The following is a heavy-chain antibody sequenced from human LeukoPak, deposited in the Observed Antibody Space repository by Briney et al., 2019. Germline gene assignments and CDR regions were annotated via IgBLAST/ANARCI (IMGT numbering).Heavy chain of an antibody. CDR2: IYSGGNT. V-gene: IGHV3-53*01. J-gene: IGHJ4*02. Sequence: GGSLRLSCAASGFTVSSNYMSWVRQAPGKGLEWVSVIYSGGNTYYADSVKGRFTISRDNSKNTLYLQMNSLRAEDTAVYYCARVSRITMVRGVIITPPALVFDYWGQGTLVTVSS. D-gene: IGHD3-10*01. CDR3: ARVSRITMVRGVIITPPALVFDY. CDR1: GFTVSSNY.